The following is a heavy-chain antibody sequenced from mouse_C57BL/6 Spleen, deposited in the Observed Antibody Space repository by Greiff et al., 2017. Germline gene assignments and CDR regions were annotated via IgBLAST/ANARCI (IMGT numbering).Heavy chain of an antibody. V-gene: IGHV3-6*01. D-gene: IGHD2-2*01. CDR2: ISYDGSN. J-gene: IGHJ4*01. Sequence: DVHLVESGPGLVKPSQSLSLTCSVTGYSITSGYYWNWIRQFPGNKLEWMGYISYDGSNNYNPSLKNRISITRDTSKNQFFLKLNSVTTEDTATYYCARESGYDGYYAMDYWGQGTSVTVSS. CDR1: GYSITSGYY. CDR3: ARESGYDGYYAMDY.